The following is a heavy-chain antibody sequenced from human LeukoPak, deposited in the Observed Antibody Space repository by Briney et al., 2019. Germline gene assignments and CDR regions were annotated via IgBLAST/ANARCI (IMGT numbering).Heavy chain of an antibody. CDR2: INHSGST. CDR1: GGSFSGYY. Sequence: SETLSLTCAVYGGSFSGYYWSWIRQPPGKGLEWIGEINHSGSTNYNPSLKSRVTISVDTSKNQFSLKLSSVTAADTAVYYCARVGQYSSGWYDFDYWGQGTLVTVPS. D-gene: IGHD6-19*01. CDR3: ARVGQYSSGWYDFDY. J-gene: IGHJ4*02. V-gene: IGHV4-34*01.